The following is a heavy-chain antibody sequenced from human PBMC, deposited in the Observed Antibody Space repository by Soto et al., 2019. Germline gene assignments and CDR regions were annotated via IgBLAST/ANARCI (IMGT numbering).Heavy chain of an antibody. D-gene: IGHD3-10*01. J-gene: IGHJ4*02. Sequence: ASVKVSCKVSGYTLTELSMHWVRQAPGKGLEWMGGFDPEDGETIYAQKFQGRVTMTEDTSTDTAYMELSSLRSEDTAVYYCATPPYGSGTIYFDYWGQRTLVTVPQ. CDR1: GYTLTELS. V-gene: IGHV1-24*01. CDR3: ATPPYGSGTIYFDY. CDR2: FDPEDGET.